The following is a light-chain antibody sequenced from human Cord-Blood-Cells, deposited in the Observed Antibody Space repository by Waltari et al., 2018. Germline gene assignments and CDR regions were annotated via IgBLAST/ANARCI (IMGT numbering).Light chain of an antibody. CDR2: EGS. CDR1: SRDVGRYNL. J-gene: IGLJ1*01. CDR3: CSYAGSSTFYV. V-gene: IGLV2-23*01. Sequence: QSALTQPASVSGSPGQSITISCTGTSRDVGRYNLLSWYQQHPGKAPKLMIYEGSKRPSGVSNRFSGSKSGNTASLTISGLQAEDEADYYCCSYAGSSTFYVFGTGTKVTVL.